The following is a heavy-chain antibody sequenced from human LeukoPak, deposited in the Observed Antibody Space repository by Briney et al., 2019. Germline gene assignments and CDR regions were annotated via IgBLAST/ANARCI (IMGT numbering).Heavy chain of an antibody. CDR1: GDSVSSNSAA. D-gene: IGHD6-13*01. J-gene: IGHJ5*02. V-gene: IGHV6-1*01. CDR3: ARGRASAFDT. CDR2: TYYRSKWYN. Sequence: SQTLSLTCAISGDSVSSNSAAWNWIRQSPSRGLEWLRRTYYRSKWYNDYTISVKSRITIDPDTSKNQFSLQLSSVTPEDTAVYYCARGRASAFDTWSRGTLVTVSS.